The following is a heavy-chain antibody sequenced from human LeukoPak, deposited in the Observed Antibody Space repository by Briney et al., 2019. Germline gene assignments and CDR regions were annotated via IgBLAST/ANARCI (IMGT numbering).Heavy chain of an antibody. D-gene: IGHD6-19*01. CDR1: GGSLSSSNW. CDR2: IYHSGST. V-gene: IGHV4-4*02. J-gene: IGHJ6*03. CDR3: ARISSGWSYYYYYMDV. Sequence: SETLSLTCAASGGSLSSSNWWSWVRQPPGKGLEWIGEIYHSGSTNYNPSLKSRVTISVDKSKNQFSLKLSSVTAADTAVYYCARISSGWSYYYYYMDVWGKGTTVTVSS.